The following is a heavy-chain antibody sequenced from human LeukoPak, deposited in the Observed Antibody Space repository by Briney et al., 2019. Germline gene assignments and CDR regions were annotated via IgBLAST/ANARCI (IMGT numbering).Heavy chain of an antibody. Sequence: SETLSLTCTVSGGSISSYYWSWIRQPPGKGLEWIGYIYYSGSTNYNPSLKSRVTISVDTSKNQFSLKLSSVTAADTAVYYCASSFNYYGSGTEDDYWGQGTLVTVSS. CDR3: ASSFNYYGSGTEDDY. D-gene: IGHD3-10*01. J-gene: IGHJ4*02. V-gene: IGHV4-59*01. CDR2: IYYSGST. CDR1: GGSISSYY.